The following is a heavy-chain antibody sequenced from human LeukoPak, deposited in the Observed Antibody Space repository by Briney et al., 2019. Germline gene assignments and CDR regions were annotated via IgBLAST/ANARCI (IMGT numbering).Heavy chain of an antibody. CDR1: GDSVSSNSAA. CDR2: TYYRSKWYN. J-gene: IGHJ4*02. D-gene: IGHD3-22*01. V-gene: IGHV6-1*01. Sequence: SQTLSLTCAISGDSVSSNSAAWNWIRQSPSRGLEWLGRTYYRSKWYNDYAVSVKSRITINPDTSKNQFSLKLSSVTAADTAVYYCARSSSAYSSGYYYVPGKLDYWGQGTLVTVSS. CDR3: ARSSSAYSSGYYYVPGKLDY.